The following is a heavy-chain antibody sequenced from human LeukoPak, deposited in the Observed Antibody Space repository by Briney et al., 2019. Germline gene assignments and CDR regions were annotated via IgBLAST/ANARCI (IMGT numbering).Heavy chain of an antibody. Sequence: PSETLSLTCTVSGDSISSRSYYRGWIRQPPGKGLEWIGSIYYSGSTYYNPSLKSRVTISVDTSKNQFSLKLNSVTAADTAVYYCARGQTTMYGWFDPWGQGTLVTVSS. V-gene: IGHV4-39*01. CDR3: ARGQTTMYGWFDP. CDR2: IYYSGST. CDR1: GDSISSRSYY. D-gene: IGHD3-10*02. J-gene: IGHJ5*02.